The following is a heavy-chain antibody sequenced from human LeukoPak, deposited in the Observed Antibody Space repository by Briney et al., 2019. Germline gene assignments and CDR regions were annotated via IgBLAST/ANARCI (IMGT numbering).Heavy chain of an antibody. J-gene: IGHJ6*04. Sequence: GGSLRLSCAASGFTFSSYGMHWVRQAPGKGLEWVAVIWYDGSNKYYADSVKGRFTISRDNSKNTRYLQMNSLRAEDTAVYYCARDQATRGPGYGMDVWGKGTTVTVSS. CDR3: ARDQATRGPGYGMDV. V-gene: IGHV3-33*01. CDR1: GFTFSSYG. CDR2: IWYDGSNK. D-gene: IGHD3-10*01.